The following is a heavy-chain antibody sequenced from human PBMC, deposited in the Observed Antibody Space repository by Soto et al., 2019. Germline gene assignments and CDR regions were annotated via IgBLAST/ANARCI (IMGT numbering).Heavy chain of an antibody. D-gene: IGHD3-22*01. V-gene: IGHV5-51*01. CDR2: IYPGDSDT. Sequence: ESLKVSWNGSGHRFASYWIVCVRQMPGKGLELMGIIYPGDSDTRYSPSFQGQVTISADKSISTAYLQWSSLKASDTAMYYCARRYYYESSGPDNYYYVMDVWGQGTTVTVSS. J-gene: IGHJ6*02. CDR3: ARRYYYESSGPDNYYYVMDV. CDR1: GHRFASYW.